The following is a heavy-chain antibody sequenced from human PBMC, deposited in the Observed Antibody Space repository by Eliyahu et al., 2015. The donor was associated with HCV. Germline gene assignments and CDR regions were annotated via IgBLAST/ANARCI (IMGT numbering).Heavy chain of an antibody. CDR2: ISSSSSYT. CDR3: ARVATVTTPDY. Sequence: QVQLVESGGGLVKPGGSLRLSCAASGFTFSDYYMSWIRQAPGKGLEWVSYISSSSSYTNYADSVKGRFTISRDNAKNSLYLQMNSLRAEDTAVYYCARVATVTTPDYWGQGTLVTVSS. V-gene: IGHV3-11*06. D-gene: IGHD4-17*01. J-gene: IGHJ4*02. CDR1: GFTFSDYY.